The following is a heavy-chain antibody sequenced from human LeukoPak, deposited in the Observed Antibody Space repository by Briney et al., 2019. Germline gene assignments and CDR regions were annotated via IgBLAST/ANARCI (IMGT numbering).Heavy chain of an antibody. J-gene: IGHJ3*02. CDR2: ISGSGGST. D-gene: IGHD4-17*01. CDR1: GFTFSSYA. Sequence: GGSLRISCAASGFTFSSYAMSWVRQAPGKGLEWVSAISGSGGSTYYADSVKGRFTISRDNSKNTLYLQMNSLRAQDTAVYYCAKDYYGDALTSAFDIWGQGTMVTVSS. V-gene: IGHV3-23*01. CDR3: AKDYYGDALTSAFDI.